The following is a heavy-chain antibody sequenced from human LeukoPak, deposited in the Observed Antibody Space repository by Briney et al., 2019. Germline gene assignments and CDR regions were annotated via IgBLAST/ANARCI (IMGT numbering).Heavy chain of an antibody. CDR1: GFTFSSYG. Sequence: GGSLRLSCAASGFTFSSYGMHWVRQAPGKGLEWVAFIRYAGSNKYCTDSVKGRFTISRDNSKNTLYLQMNSLRAEDTAVYYCARGASGWYLTNYYYMDVWGKGTTVTVSS. V-gene: IGHV3-30*02. CDR3: ARGASGWYLTNYYYMDV. J-gene: IGHJ6*03. D-gene: IGHD6-19*01. CDR2: IRYAGSNK.